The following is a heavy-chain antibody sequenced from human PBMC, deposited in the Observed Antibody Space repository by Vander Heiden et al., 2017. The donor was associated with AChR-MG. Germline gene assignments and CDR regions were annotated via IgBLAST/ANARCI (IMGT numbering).Heavy chain of an antibody. CDR2: IYYSGST. V-gene: IGHV4-30-4*01. CDR1: GGSISSGYYY. D-gene: IGHD2-2*01. Sequence: QVQLQESGPGLVKPSQTLSLTCTVSGGSISSGYYYWSWVRQRPGKGLEWSGYIYYSGSTYYNPSLKSRVTISVDTSKNQFSLKLSSVTAADTAVYYCARDIVVVPAAPDAFDIWGQGTMVTVSS. J-gene: IGHJ3*02. CDR3: ARDIVVVPAAPDAFDI.